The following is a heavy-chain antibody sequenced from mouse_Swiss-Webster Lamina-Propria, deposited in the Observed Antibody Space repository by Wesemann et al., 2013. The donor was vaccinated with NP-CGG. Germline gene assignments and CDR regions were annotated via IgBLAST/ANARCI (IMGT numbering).Heavy chain of an antibody. Sequence: QVQLQQPGAELVKPGASVKLSCKASGYTFTSYWMHWVKQRPGQGLEWIGEINPSNGRTNYNEKFKSKATLTVDKSSSTAYMQLSSLTSEDSAVYYCARRDYGSSYGYWGQGTTLTVSS. D-gene: IGHD1-1*01. CDR1: GYTFTSYW. V-gene: IGHV1S81*02. CDR3: ARRDYGSSYGY. CDR2: INPSNGRT. J-gene: IGHJ2*01.